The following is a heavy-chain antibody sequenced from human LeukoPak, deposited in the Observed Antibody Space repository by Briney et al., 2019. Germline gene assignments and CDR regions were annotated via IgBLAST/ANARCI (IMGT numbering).Heavy chain of an antibody. CDR2: IYPGDSHT. J-gene: IGHJ4*02. CDR3: ARLGPDSGLRD. CDR1: GYTFTSYW. V-gene: IGHV5-51*01. Sequence: GESLKISCKASGYTFTSYWIGWVRQMPGKGLGWMGIIYPGDSHTTYSPSFQGQVTISADKSISTAYLHWSSLKASDTAMYYCARLGPDSGLRDWGQGTLVTVSS. D-gene: IGHD6-19*01.